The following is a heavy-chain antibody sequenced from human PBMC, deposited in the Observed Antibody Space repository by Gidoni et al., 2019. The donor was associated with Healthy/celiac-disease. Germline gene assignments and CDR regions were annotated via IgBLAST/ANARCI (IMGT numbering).Heavy chain of an antibody. V-gene: IGHV3-15*01. CDR2: IKSKTDGGTT. Sequence: EVQLVESGGGLVKPGGSLRLSCAASGFTVSNAWMSWVRQAPGKGLEWVGRIKSKTDGGTTDYAAPVKGRFTISRDDSKNTLYLQMNSLKTEDTAVYYCTTNSGWSEGYFDYWGQGTLVTVSS. D-gene: IGHD6-19*01. CDR1: GFTVSNAW. CDR3: TTNSGWSEGYFDY. J-gene: IGHJ4*02.